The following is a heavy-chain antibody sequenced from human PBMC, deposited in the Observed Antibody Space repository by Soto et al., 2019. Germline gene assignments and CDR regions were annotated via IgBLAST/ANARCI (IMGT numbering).Heavy chain of an antibody. CDR2: IWYDGSNK. CDR3: ARDNNWYFDL. CDR1: GFTFTSYG. J-gene: IGHJ2*01. Sequence: QVHLVESGGGVVQPGMSLRLSCAASGFTFTSYGMHWVRQAPGKGLEWVAVIWYDGSNKYYADAVNGRFTISRDDSKNTVFLQMNSLRAEDRAVYYCARDNNWYFDLWGRGTLVTVSS. V-gene: IGHV3-33*01.